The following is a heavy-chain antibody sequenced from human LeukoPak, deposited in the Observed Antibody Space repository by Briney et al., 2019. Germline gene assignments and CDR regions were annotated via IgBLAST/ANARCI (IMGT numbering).Heavy chain of an antibody. V-gene: IGHV3-7*03. D-gene: IGHD3-16*01. Sequence: EGSLRLTCAASGFTFSSYWMNWAGQAPARGREWVARINHNGNVNYYVGSVKGRFTISRDSAKHSLYLQMSNLRAEDTAVYFWVRGGGLDVWGQGAMVTVSS. J-gene: IGHJ6*02. CDR1: GFTFSSYW. CDR2: INHNGNVN. CDR3: VRGGGLDV.